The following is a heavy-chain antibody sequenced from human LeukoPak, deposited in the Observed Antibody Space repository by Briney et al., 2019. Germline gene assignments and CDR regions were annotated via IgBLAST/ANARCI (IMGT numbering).Heavy chain of an antibody. CDR1: GGSFSSYY. CDR2: IHTSGST. J-gene: IGHJ4*02. CDR3: ARGGYYYDSTSYYSLDY. D-gene: IGHD3-22*01. V-gene: IGHV4-59*10. Sequence: PSETLSLTCAVYGGSFSSYYWSWLRQPAGKGLEWIGRIHTSGSTNYNPSLESRVTMSVDTSKNQFSLKLSSVTAADTAVYYCARGGYYYDSTSYYSLDYWGQGTLVTVSS.